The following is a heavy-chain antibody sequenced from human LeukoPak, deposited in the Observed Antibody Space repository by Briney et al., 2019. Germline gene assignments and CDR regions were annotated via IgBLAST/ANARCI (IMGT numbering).Heavy chain of an antibody. CDR2: ISYDGGNK. CDR1: GFTFSSYA. D-gene: IGHD3-3*01. CDR3: ARDAVLRFLEWFHDL. V-gene: IGHV3-30-3*01. Sequence: GGSLRLSCAASGFTFSSYAMHWVRQAPGKGLEWVAVISYDGGNKYYADSVKGRFTISRGNSKNTLYLQMNSLRAEDTAVYYCARDAVLRFLEWFHDLWGQGTLVTVSS. J-gene: IGHJ5*02.